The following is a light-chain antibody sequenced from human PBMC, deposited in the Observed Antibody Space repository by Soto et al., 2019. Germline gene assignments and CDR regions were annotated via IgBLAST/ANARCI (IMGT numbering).Light chain of an antibody. CDR3: QQYNNWPFS. CDR2: DVS. Sequence: IVMTQSPDTLSVSPVSRATLTCRAGQGVTTNFAWYQQKSGQSPRLLIYDVSIRATGVPARFSATGSETDFTLTISGLQSGDSAVYFCQQYNNWPFSFGQGTRLEIK. J-gene: IGKJ5*01. V-gene: IGKV3-15*01. CDR1: QGVTTN.